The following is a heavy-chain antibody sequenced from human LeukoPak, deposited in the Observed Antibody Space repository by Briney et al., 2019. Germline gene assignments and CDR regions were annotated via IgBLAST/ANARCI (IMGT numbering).Heavy chain of an antibody. CDR1: GGSFSGYY. J-gene: IGHJ6*03. V-gene: IGHV4-34*01. Sequence: SETLSLTCAVYGGSFSGYYWSWIRQPPGKGLEWIGEINHSGSSKYIPSLKSRVTISVDTSKNQFSLKLRSVTAADTAVYYCAXXXXXXXXERAYYYNYMDVWAKGTTVTISS. CDR2: INHSGSS. D-gene: IGHD1-26*01. CDR3: AXXXXXXXXERAYYYNYMDV.